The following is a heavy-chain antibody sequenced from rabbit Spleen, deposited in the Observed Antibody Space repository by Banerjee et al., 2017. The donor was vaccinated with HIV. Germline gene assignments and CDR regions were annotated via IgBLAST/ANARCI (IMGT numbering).Heavy chain of an antibody. V-gene: IGHV1S40*01. CDR1: GFSFSGDSFMGYAY. J-gene: IGHJ6*01. D-gene: IGHD1-1*01. Sequence: QSLEESGGDLVKPGASLTLTCIASGFSFSGDSFMGYAYMGWGRQAPGKGLEWIGCIDIGSSGFTYFASWAKGRFTISKTSSTTVTLQMTSLTAADTATYFCARDTSSSFSSYGMDLWGPGTLVTVS. CDR3: ARDTSSSFSSYGMDL. CDR2: IDIGSSGFT.